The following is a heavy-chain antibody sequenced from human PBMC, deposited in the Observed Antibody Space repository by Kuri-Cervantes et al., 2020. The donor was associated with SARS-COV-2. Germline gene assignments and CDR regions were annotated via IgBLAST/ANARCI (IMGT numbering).Heavy chain of an antibody. CDR2: ISAYNGNT. D-gene: IGHD1/OR15-1a*01. J-gene: IGHJ6*03. Sequence: ASVKVSCKASGGTFSSYTISWVRQAPGQGLEWMGWISAYNGNTNYAQKLQGRVTMTTDTSTSTAYMELRSLRSDDTAVYYCATTPPNYYYYMDVWGKGTTVTVSS. V-gene: IGHV1-18*01. CDR3: ATTPPNYYYYMDV. CDR1: GGTFSSYT.